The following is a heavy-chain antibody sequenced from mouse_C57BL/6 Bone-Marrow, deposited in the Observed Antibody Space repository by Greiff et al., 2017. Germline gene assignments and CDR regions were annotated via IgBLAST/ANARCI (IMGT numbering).Heavy chain of an antibody. CDR1: GYTFTDYY. J-gene: IGHJ1*03. CDR3: ARHYSGLGYFDV. D-gene: IGHD2-12*01. CDR2: INPYNGGT. V-gene: IGHV1-19*01. Sequence: VQLKQSGPVLVKPGASVKMSCKASGYTFTDYYMNWVKQSHGKSLEWIGVINPYNGGTSYNQKFKGQATLTLDKSSSTAYMELNSLTSEDSAVXYCARHYSGLGYFDVWGTGTTVTVSS.